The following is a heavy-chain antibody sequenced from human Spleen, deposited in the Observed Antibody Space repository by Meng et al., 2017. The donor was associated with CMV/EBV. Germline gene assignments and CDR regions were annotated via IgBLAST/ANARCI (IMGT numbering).Heavy chain of an antibody. Sequence: VLLEEAGPGLCRPSHPLSLTALFSVGSISSGIYDWGWIRQPAGKGLEWIGRIYTSGSTNYNPSLKSRVTISVDTSKNQFSLKLSSVTAADTAVYYCARGRIAAAGFFDYWGQGTLVTVSS. CDR2: IYTSGST. CDR3: ARGRIAAAGFFDY. J-gene: IGHJ4*02. V-gene: IGHV4-61*02. D-gene: IGHD6-13*01. CDR1: VGSISSGIYD.